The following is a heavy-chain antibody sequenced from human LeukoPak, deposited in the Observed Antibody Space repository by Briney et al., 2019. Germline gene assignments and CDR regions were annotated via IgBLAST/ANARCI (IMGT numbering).Heavy chain of an antibody. D-gene: IGHD5-18*01. Sequence: SETLSLTCAVYGDSLSGYYWGWIRQPPGKGLEWIGSIYHSGSTYYNPSLKSRVTISVDTSKNQFSLKLSSVTAADTAVYYCATLGYSYGTDYWGQGTLVTVSS. CDR3: ATLGYSYGTDY. J-gene: IGHJ4*02. CDR1: GDSLSGYY. V-gene: IGHV4-38-2*01. CDR2: IYHSGST.